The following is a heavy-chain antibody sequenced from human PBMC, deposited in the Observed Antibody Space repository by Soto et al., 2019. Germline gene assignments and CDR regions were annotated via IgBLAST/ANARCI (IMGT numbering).Heavy chain of an antibody. J-gene: IGHJ5*02. CDR2: IYYSVIT. Sequence: SETLSLTCTVSGCSILSGYYYWSWIRQPPGKGLEWIGYIYYSVITYYNPSLKSRVTISVYTSKNQFSLKLSSVTAADTAVYYCAREVDCSVCSCSLPRSIWFDTWDQATLLTVAS. D-gene: IGHD2-2*01. CDR3: AREVDCSVCSCSLPRSIWFDT. V-gene: IGHV4-30-4*01. CDR1: GCSILSGYYY.